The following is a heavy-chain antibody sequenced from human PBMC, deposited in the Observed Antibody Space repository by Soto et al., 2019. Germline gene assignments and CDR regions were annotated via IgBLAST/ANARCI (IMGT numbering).Heavy chain of an antibody. CDR1: GFTFSSHA. D-gene: IGHD3-16*01. J-gene: IGHJ4*02. Sequence: PGGSLRLSCAASGFTFSSHAMSWVRQDPGKGLECVSAISVSVGITYYADSVKGRFTISRDNSKNTLYLQMNSLRAEDTAVYYCAKDYTLGSVGNVILDYCSPGTVLTVS. CDR3: AKDYTLGSVGNVILDY. CDR2: ISVSVGIT. V-gene: IGHV3-23*01.